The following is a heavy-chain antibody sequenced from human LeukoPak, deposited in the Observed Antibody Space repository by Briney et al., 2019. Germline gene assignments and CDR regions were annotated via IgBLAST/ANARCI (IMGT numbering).Heavy chain of an antibody. CDR2: ISSSGSTI. J-gene: IGHJ6*02. V-gene: IGHV3-48*03. D-gene: IGHD5-24*01. CDR1: GFTFSSYE. CDR3: ARGGWPQYNYYYYGMDV. Sequence: PGGSLRLSCAASGFTFSSYEMNWVRQAPGKGLEWVSYISSSGSTIYYADSVKGRFTISRDNAKNSLYLQMNSLRAEDTAVYYCARGGWPQYNYYYYGMDVWGQGTTVTVSS.